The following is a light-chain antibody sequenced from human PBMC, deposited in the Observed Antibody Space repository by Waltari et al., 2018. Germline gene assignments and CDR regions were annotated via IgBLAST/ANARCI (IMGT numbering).Light chain of an antibody. CDR2: KTS. Sequence: DIQMTQSPSTLSASVGDRVTITCRASQNIGSWLAWYQQKPGKVPKLLMFKTSSLEGGVPPRFSGSGSATEFTLTISSMQPDDFATYYCQQYTTYSLLTFGGGTRVEI. CDR3: QQYTTYSLLT. J-gene: IGKJ4*01. V-gene: IGKV1-5*03. CDR1: QNIGSW.